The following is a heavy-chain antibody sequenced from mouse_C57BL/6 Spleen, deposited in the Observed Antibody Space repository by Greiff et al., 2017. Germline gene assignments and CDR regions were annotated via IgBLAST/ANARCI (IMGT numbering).Heavy chain of an antibody. CDR1: GYTFTSYW. V-gene: IGHV1-72*01. CDR3: ARSGITTVVDGYAMDY. Sequence: QVQLQQPGAELVKPGASVKLSCKASGYTFTSYWMHWVKQRPGRGLEWIGRIDPISGGTKYNEKFKSKATLTVDKTSSTAYMQLSSLTSEDSAVYYCARSGITTVVDGYAMDYWGQGTSVTVSS. J-gene: IGHJ4*01. CDR2: IDPISGGT. D-gene: IGHD1-1*01.